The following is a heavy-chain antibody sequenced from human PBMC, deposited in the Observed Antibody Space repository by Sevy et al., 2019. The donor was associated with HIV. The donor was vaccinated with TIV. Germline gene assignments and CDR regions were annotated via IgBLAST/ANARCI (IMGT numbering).Heavy chain of an antibody. CDR1: GFIFSSYG. J-gene: IGHJ4*02. V-gene: IGHV3-30*18. CDR2: VSYDGSNK. CDR3: AKDRNDYVWGSYRLGD. D-gene: IGHD3-16*02. Sequence: GGSLRLSCAASGFIFSSYGMYWVRQAPGKGLEWVAVVSYDGSNKYYADSVKGRFTISRDNSKNTLYLQMNSLRAEDTAVYYCAKDRNDYVWGSYRLGDWCQGTLVTVSS.